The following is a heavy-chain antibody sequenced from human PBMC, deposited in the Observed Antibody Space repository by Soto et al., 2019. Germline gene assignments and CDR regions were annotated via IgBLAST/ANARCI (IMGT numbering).Heavy chain of an antibody. V-gene: IGHV3-33*01. J-gene: IGHJ6*02. D-gene: IGHD2-2*01. Sequence: GGSLRLSCAASGFTFSSYGMHWVRQAPGKGLEWVAVIWYDGSNKYYADSVKGRFTISRDNSKNTLYLQMNSLRAEDTAVYYCARVPVGALYGMDVWGQGTTVTVSS. CDR3: ARVPVGALYGMDV. CDR1: GFTFSSYG. CDR2: IWYDGSNK.